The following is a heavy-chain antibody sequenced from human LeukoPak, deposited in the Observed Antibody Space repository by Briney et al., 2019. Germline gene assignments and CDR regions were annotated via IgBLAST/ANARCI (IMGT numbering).Heavy chain of an antibody. J-gene: IGHJ3*02. Sequence: GGSLRLSCVASGFTFSSYGMHWVRQAPGKGLEWVAFIRYDGSNEYYADSVKGRFTISRDNSKNTLYLQMNSLRAEDTALYYCAKDATTYYYGSASYGGAFDIWGQGTMVTVSS. CDR1: GFTFSSYG. CDR3: AKDATTYYYGSASYGGAFDI. D-gene: IGHD3-10*01. V-gene: IGHV3-30*02. CDR2: IRYDGSNE.